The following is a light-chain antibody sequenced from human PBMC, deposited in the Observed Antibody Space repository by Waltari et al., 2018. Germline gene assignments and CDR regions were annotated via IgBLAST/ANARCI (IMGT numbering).Light chain of an antibody. CDR3: YATDTSGKHRV. CDR1: ALPRTY. CDR2: EDT. V-gene: IGLV3-10*01. J-gene: IGLJ3*02. Sequence: SYELTQPPPVSVSPGQTARIPCSVDALPRTYAYWYQQNSGQAPGLVIYEDTKRHAGTPEGCSGCSSGTMSTLTISGAPVEEEADDYFYATDTSGKHRVFGAGTKRTVL.